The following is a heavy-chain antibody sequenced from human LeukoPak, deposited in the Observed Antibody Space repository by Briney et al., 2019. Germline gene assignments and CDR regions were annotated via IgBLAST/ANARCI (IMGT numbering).Heavy chain of an antibody. Sequence: GASVKVSCKASGYTFTSYGISWVRRAPGQGLEWMVWIIAYNGNTNYAQKLQGRVTITTDTTTSTAYMELRSLRSDDTAVYYCARDFLRRGGSWHDYWGQGTLVTVSS. CDR1: GYTFTSYG. CDR3: ARDFLRRGGSWHDY. V-gene: IGHV1-18*01. CDR2: IIAYNGNT. D-gene: IGHD2-15*01. J-gene: IGHJ4*02.